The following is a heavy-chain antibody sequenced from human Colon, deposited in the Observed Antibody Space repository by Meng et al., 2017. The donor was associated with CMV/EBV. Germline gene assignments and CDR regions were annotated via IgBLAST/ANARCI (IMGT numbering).Heavy chain of an antibody. CDR1: GFTFSDYY. Sequence: GGSLRLSCAASGFTFSDYYMTWVRQAPGKGLEWLSYISIRDSTIYYADSVRGRFTISRDNANNSLYLQMNSLRAEDTAVYYCARESIAMVRGDGMDVWGQGTTVTVSS. CDR2: ISIRDSTI. CDR3: ARESIAMVRGDGMDV. V-gene: IGHV3-11*01. J-gene: IGHJ6*02. D-gene: IGHD3-10*01.